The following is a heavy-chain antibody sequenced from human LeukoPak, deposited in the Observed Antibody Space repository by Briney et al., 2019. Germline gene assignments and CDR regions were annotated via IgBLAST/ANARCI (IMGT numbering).Heavy chain of an antibody. J-gene: IGHJ4*02. Sequence: SETLSLTCTVSGGSISSNTYYWGWIRQPPGKGLEWIGSIYYSGSTYYNPSLKSRATISVDTSKNQFSLKLSSVTAADTAVYYCARQPSSSWYYFDYWGQGTLVTVSS. CDR3: ARQPSSSWYYFDY. V-gene: IGHV4-39*01. CDR2: IYYSGST. CDR1: GGSISSNTYY. D-gene: IGHD6-13*01.